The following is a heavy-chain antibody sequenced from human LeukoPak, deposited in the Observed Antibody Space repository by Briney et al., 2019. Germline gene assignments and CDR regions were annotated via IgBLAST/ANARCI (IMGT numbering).Heavy chain of an antibody. D-gene: IGHD1-26*01. CDR3: AREQSGSYSDVRRRYFDY. CDR1: GFTFSSYW. J-gene: IGHJ4*02. Sequence: GGSLRLSCAASGFTFSSYWMSWVRQAPGKGLEWVANIKQDGSEKYYVDSVKGRFTISRDNAKNSLYLQMNSLRAEDTAVYYCAREQSGSYSDVRRRYFDYWGQGTLVTVSS. V-gene: IGHV3-7*01. CDR2: IKQDGSEK.